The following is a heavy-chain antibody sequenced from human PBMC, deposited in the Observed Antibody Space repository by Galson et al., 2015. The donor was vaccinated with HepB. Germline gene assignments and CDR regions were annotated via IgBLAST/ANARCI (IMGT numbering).Heavy chain of an antibody. CDR2: TYYRSKWYN. CDR3: ARENTMIVVVTSFDP. CDR1: GDSVSSNSAA. Sequence: CAISGDSVSSNSAAWNWIRQSPSRGLEWLGRTYYRSKWYNDYAVSVKSRITINPDTSKNQFSLQLNSVTPEDTAVYYCARENTMIVVVTSFDPWGQGTLVTVSS. V-gene: IGHV6-1*01. D-gene: IGHD3-22*01. J-gene: IGHJ5*02.